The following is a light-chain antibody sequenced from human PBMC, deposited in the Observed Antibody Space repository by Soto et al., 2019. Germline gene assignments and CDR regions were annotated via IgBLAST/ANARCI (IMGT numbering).Light chain of an antibody. CDR2: SNT. J-gene: IGLJ1*01. V-gene: IGLV1-44*01. Sequence: QSVLTQPPSVSETPGQRVTISCSGSSSNIGSNTVNWYRLLPETAPKLLIYSNTQRPSGVPDRFSGSKSGTSASLAISGLQSEDEADYYCAVWDDSLNGCVFGTGTKLTVL. CDR1: SSNIGSNT. CDR3: AVWDDSLNGCV.